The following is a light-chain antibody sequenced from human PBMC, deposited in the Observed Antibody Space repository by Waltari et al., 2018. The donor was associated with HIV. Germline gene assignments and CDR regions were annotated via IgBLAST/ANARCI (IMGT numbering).Light chain of an antibody. J-gene: IGLJ2*01. CDR1: SSNIGAGYD. CDR2: GDS. V-gene: IGLV1-40*01. CDR3: QSYDSSRSGIV. Sequence: QSVLTQQPSVSGAPGQRVTISCTGSSSNIGAGYDAHWYQQLPGTAPKLLNYGDSNRPSGDTERLSGSQSGTSASLAISGLQAEAGAHYYCQSYDSSRSGIVFGGATKLTAL.